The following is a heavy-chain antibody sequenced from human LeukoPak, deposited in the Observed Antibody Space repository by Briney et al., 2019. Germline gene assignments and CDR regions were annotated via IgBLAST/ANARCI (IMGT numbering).Heavy chain of an antibody. CDR1: GYSISSGYY. D-gene: IGHD3-22*01. CDR2: IYHSGST. Sequence: SETLSLTCTVSGYSISSGYYWGWIRQPPGKGLEWVGTIYHSGSTYYNTSLKSRVTISVDTSKNQFSLKFNSVTAADTAVYYCARVGIVLVTGSNWVDPWGQGTLVTVSS. J-gene: IGHJ5*02. V-gene: IGHV4-38-2*02. CDR3: ARVGIVLVTGSNWVDP.